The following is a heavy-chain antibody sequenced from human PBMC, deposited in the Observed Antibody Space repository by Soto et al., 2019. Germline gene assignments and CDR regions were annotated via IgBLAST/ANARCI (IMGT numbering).Heavy chain of an antibody. CDR1: GFTFSSYA. V-gene: IGHV3-30-3*01. CDR2: ISYDGSNK. J-gene: IGHJ4*02. CDR3: ARVIAGEAMGDYDSSGYVDY. Sequence: HPGGSLRLSCAASGFTFSSYAMHWVRQAPGKGLEWVAVISYDGSNKYYADSVKGRFTISRDNSKNTLYLQMNSLRAEDTAVYYCARVIAGEAMGDYDSSGYVDYWGQGTLVTVSS. D-gene: IGHD3-22*01.